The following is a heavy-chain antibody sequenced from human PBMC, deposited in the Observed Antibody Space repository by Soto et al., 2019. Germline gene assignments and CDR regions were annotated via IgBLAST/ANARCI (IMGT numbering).Heavy chain of an antibody. CDR1: GFTVSSNY. D-gene: IGHD3-3*01. V-gene: IGHV3-53*01. Sequence: GGSLRLSCAASGFTVSSNYMSWVRQAPGKGLEWVSVIYSGGSTYYADSVKGRFTISRDNSKNTLYLQMNSLRAEDTAVYYCASTYYDGNYGMDVWGQGTTVTVSS. CDR3: ASTYYDGNYGMDV. CDR2: IYSGGST. J-gene: IGHJ6*02.